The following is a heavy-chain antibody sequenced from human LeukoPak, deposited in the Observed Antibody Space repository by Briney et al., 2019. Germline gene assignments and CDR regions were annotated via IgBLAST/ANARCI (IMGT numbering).Heavy chain of an antibody. V-gene: IGHV3-21*04. CDR3: AKDHSGSFPQDWFDP. CDR1: GFTFSSYS. Sequence: PGGSLRLSCAASGFTFSSYSMNWVRQAPGKGLEWVSSISSSSSYIYYADSVKGRFTISRDNAKNSLYLQMNSLRAEDTAVYYCAKDHSGSFPQDWFDPWGQGTLVTVSS. D-gene: IGHD1-26*01. J-gene: IGHJ5*02. CDR2: ISSSSSYI.